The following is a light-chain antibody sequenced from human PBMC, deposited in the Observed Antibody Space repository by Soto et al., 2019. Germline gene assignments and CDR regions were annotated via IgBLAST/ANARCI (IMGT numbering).Light chain of an antibody. J-gene: IGKJ1*01. CDR2: KAS. Sequence: DIQMTQSPSSLSASVGDRVTITCRASESISSCLAWYQQKPGKAPKLLIYKASTLESGVPSRFSGSGSGTKFTLTISSLQSDDFATYYCQQYNSYWWTFGQGTKVEIK. V-gene: IGKV1-5*03. CDR1: ESISSC. CDR3: QQYNSYWWT.